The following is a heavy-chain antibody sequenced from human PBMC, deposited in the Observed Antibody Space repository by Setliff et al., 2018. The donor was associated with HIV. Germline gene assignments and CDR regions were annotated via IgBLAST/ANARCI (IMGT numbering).Heavy chain of an antibody. CDR2: INAGNGNT. V-gene: IGHV1-3*01. CDR3: ARDPSSGIYYDSSGQYFQN. Sequence: ASVKVSCKASGYTFTSYAMHWVRQAPGQRLEWMGWINAGNGNTKYSQKFQGRVTMTIDTSTSTAYMGLRSLRPDDTAVYFCARDPSSGIYYDSSGQYFQNWGQGTLVTVSS. CDR1: GYTFTSYA. J-gene: IGHJ1*01. D-gene: IGHD3-22*01.